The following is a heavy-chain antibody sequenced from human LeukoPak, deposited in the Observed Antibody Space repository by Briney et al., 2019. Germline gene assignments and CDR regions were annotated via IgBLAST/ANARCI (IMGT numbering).Heavy chain of an antibody. J-gene: IGHJ4*02. D-gene: IGHD1-26*01. CDR2: INPNSGGT. V-gene: IGHV1-2*02. Sequence: GASVKVSCKASGYTLTGYYMHWVRQAPGQGLEWMGWINPNSGGTNYAQKFQGRVTMTRDTSISTAYMELSGLRSDDTAVYHCARGYGGSYPDFDYWGQGTLVTVSS. CDR1: GYTLTGYY. CDR3: ARGYGGSYPDFDY.